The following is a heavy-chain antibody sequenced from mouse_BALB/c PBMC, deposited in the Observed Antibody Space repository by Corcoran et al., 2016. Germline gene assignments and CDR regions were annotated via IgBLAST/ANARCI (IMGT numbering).Heavy chain of an antibody. CDR1: GYSITSGYY. CDR2: ISYDGSN. Sequence: DVQLQESGPGLVKPSQSLSLPCSVTGYSITSGYYWNWIRQFPGNQLEWMGYISYDGSNNYNPSLKNRISITRDTSKNQFFLKLNSVTTEDTATYYCAREGNLAWFAYWGQGTLVTVSA. D-gene: IGHD2-1*01. J-gene: IGHJ3*01. CDR3: AREGNLAWFAY. V-gene: IGHV3-6*02.